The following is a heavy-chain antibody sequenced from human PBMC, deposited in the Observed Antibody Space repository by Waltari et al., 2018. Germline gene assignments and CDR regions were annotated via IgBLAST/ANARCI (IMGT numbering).Heavy chain of an antibody. CDR3: ARAGGDYGGWFDP. CDR1: GGPISSGGYY. CDR2: IYYSGST. V-gene: IGHV4-31*01. D-gene: IGHD4-17*01. Sequence: QVQLQESGPGLVKPSQTLSLTCTVSGGPISSGGYYWSWIRQHPGKGLEWIGYIYYSGSTYYNPSLKGLVTISVDTSKNRFSLKLSSVAAADTAVYYCARAGGDYGGWFDPWGQGTLVTVSS. J-gene: IGHJ5*02.